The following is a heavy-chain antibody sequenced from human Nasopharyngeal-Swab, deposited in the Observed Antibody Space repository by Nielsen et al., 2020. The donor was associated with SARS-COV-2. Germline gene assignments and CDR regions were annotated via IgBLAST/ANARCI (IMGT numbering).Heavy chain of an antibody. CDR1: GYTFTGYY. CDR2: INPNSGGT. CDR3: ASMIPVLRYFDWSPGLGMDV. Sequence: ASVKVSCKASGYTFTGYYMHWVRQAPGQGLEWMGRINPNSGGTNYAQKFQGRVTMTRDTSISTAYMELSRLRSDDTAVYYCASMIPVLRYFDWSPGLGMDVWGQGTTVTVSS. D-gene: IGHD3-9*01. V-gene: IGHV1-2*06. J-gene: IGHJ6*02.